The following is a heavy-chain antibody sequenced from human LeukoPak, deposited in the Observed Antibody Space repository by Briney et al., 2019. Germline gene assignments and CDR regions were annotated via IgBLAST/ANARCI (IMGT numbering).Heavy chain of an antibody. V-gene: IGHV3-30*18. J-gene: IGHJ5*02. Sequence: PGGSLRLSCAASGFTFSSYGMHWVRQAPGKGLEWVAVISYDGSHKYYADSVKRRFSISRDNSKNTLYLQMNSLRADDTAVYYCAKGARGDTVTSIVGLNWFDPWGQGTLVTVSS. CDR1: GFTFSSYG. CDR3: AKGARGDTVTSIVGLNWFDP. D-gene: IGHD4-17*01. CDR2: ISYDGSHK.